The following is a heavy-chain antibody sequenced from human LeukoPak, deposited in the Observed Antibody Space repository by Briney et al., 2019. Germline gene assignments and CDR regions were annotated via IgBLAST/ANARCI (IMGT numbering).Heavy chain of an antibody. CDR3: ARDLGVVAATGFFGY. J-gene: IGHJ4*02. V-gene: IGHV3-7*01. CDR1: GFTFSIYW. Sequence: PGGSLRLSCAASGFTFSIYWMSWVRQAPGKGLERVANIKQDGSEKYYVDSVKGRFTISRDNAKNSLYLQMNSLRAEDTAVYYCARDLGVVAATGFFGYWGQGTLVTVSS. D-gene: IGHD2-15*01. CDR2: IKQDGSEK.